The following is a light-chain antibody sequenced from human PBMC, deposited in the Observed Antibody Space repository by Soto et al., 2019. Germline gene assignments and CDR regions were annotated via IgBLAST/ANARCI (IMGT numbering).Light chain of an antibody. Sequence: QSALTQPRSVSGSPGQSVTISCTGTSSDVGGYNYVSWYQQHPGKAPKLMIYDVSKRPSGVPDRFSGSKSGNTASLTISALQAEDEADYYCCSYGGSYTVFGGGTKLTVL. J-gene: IGLJ2*01. V-gene: IGLV2-11*01. CDR2: DVS. CDR3: CSYGGSYTV. CDR1: SSDVGGYNY.